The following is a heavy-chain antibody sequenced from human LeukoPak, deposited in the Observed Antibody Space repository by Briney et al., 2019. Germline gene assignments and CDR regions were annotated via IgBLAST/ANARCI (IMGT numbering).Heavy chain of an antibody. J-gene: IGHJ6*03. CDR3: ARPSTSYYDFWSGYRNYYYYYYMDV. CDR2: LGRSGTTI. V-gene: IGHV3-48*01. D-gene: IGHD3-3*01. Sequence: GGSLRLSCAASGFTFSSFSMNWARQAPGKGLEWISYLGRSGTTIYYADSVKGRFTISRDNAKNSLYLQMNSLRAEDTAVYYCARPSTSYYDFWSGYRNYYYYYYMDVWGKGTTVTVSS. CDR1: GFTFSSFS.